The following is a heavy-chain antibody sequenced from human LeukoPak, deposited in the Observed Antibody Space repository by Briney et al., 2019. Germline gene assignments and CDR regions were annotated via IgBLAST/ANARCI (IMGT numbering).Heavy chain of an antibody. CDR3: ARDPGTTLYYYYYMDV. CDR1: GGSISSYY. D-gene: IGHD4-17*01. V-gene: IGHV4-4*07. J-gene: IGHJ6*03. Sequence: SETLSLTCTVSGGSISSYYWSWIRQPAGKGLEWIGRIHTSGSTNYNPSLKSRVTISVDASKNQFSLKLSSVTAADTAVYYCARDPGTTLYYYYYMDVWGKGTTVTVSS. CDR2: IHTSGST.